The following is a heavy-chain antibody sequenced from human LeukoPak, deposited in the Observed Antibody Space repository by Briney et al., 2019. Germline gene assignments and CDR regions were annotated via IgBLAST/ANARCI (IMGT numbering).Heavy chain of an antibody. Sequence: ASVKVSCKASGYTFTSYGISWVRQAPGQGLEWMGWISAYNGNTNYAQKLQGRVTMTTDTSMSTAYMELRGLRSDDTAVYYCARNLIGYSSSWYYFDYWGQGTLVTVSS. CDR1: GYTFTSYG. CDR2: ISAYNGNT. V-gene: IGHV1-18*01. J-gene: IGHJ4*02. CDR3: ARNLIGYSSSWYYFDY. D-gene: IGHD6-13*01.